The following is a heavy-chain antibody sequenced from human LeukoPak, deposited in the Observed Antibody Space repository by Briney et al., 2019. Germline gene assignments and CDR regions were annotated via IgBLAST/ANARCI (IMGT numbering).Heavy chain of an antibody. CDR3: ARVECGDCYLDYAFDI. D-gene: IGHD2-21*01. Sequence: GGSLRLSCAASGFTFSNYAMNWVRQAPGKGLEYVSAISSNGGNTYYANSVKGRFTISRDNSKNTLYLQMGSLRAEDMAVYCCARVECGDCYLDYAFDIWGQGTMVTVSS. CDR2: ISSNGGNT. V-gene: IGHV3-64*01. CDR1: GFTFSNYA. J-gene: IGHJ3*02.